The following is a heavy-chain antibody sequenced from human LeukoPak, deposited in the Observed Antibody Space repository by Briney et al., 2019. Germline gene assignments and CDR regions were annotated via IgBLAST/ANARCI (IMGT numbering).Heavy chain of an antibody. CDR2: INPNSGGT. D-gene: IGHD3-22*01. Sequence: ASVKVSCNASGYTFTGYYMHWVRQAPGQGLEWTGWINPNSGGTNYAQKFQGRVTMTRDTSISTAYMELSRLRSDDTAVYYCARGYYYDSSGPPPGYWGQGTQVTVSS. CDR3: ARGYYYDSSGPPPGY. J-gene: IGHJ4*02. CDR1: GYTFTGYY. V-gene: IGHV1-2*02.